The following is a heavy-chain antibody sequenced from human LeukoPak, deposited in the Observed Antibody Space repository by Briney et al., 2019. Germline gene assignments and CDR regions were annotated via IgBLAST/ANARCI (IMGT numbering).Heavy chain of an antibody. Sequence: PSETLSLTCTVSNYSISSGYYWSWIRQPPGKGLEWIGEINHSGSTNYNPSLKSRVTISVDTSKNQFSLKLSSVTAADTAVYYCARRLRDTARGSRFDYWGQGTLVTVSS. V-gene: IGHV4-38-2*02. CDR3: ARRLRDTARGSRFDY. CDR2: INHSGST. CDR1: NYSISSGYY. J-gene: IGHJ4*02. D-gene: IGHD5-18*01.